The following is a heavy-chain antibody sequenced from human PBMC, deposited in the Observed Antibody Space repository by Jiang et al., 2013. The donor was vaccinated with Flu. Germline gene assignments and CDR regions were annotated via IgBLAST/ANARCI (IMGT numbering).Heavy chain of an antibody. CDR1: GGSISTYY. D-gene: IGHD2/OR15-2a*01. Sequence: GLVKPSETLSLTCTVSGGSISTYYWSWIRQPAGKGLEWIGRISTSGNTNYNPSLKSRVTMPLDTSKNQFSLRLSSVTAADTAVYFCARELYFYQRVDAFDIWGQGTMVTVSS. V-gene: IGHV4-4*07. J-gene: IGHJ3*02. CDR3: ARELYFYQRVDAFDI. CDR2: ISTSGNT.